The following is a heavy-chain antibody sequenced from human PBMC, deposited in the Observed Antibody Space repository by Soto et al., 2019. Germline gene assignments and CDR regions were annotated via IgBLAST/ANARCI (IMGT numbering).Heavy chain of an antibody. D-gene: IGHD1-26*01. CDR3: AKDQEVGATNYFDY. CDR1: GFTFDDYT. J-gene: IGHJ4*02. V-gene: IGHV3-43*01. CDR2: ISWDGGST. Sequence: PGGSLRLSCAASGFTFDDYTMHWVRQAPGKGLEWVSLISWDGGSTYYADSVKGRLTISRDNSKNSLYLQMNSLRTEDTALYYCAKDQEVGATNYFDYWGQGTLVTVSS.